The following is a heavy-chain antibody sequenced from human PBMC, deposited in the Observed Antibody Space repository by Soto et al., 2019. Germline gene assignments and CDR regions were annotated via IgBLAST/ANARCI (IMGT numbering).Heavy chain of an antibody. Sequence: QITLKESGPTLVKPTQTLTLTCTFSGFSLSSTRMAVGWIRQPPGKALEWLALIYWDDDNRYSPFLKSRLTITKDTSKNQVVLTMSNMDPVDTARYYCAHIVVAGLGYYFDYWGQGTLFTVSS. V-gene: IGHV2-5*02. CDR2: IYWDDDN. CDR3: AHIVVAGLGYYFDY. CDR1: GFSLSSTRMA. J-gene: IGHJ4*02. D-gene: IGHD6-19*01.